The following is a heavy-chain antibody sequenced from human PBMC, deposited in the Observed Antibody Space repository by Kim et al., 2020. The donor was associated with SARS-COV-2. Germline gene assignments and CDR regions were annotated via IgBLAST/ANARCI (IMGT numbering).Heavy chain of an antibody. CDR2: IVVGSGNT. Sequence: SVKVSCKASGFTFTSSAVQWVRQARGQRLEWIGWIVVGSGNTNYAQKFQERVTITRDMSTSTAYMELSSLRSEDTAVYYCAAVVGATKGLFDYWGQGTLVTVSS. CDR1: GFTFTSSA. V-gene: IGHV1-58*01. D-gene: IGHD1-26*01. J-gene: IGHJ4*02. CDR3: AAVVGATKGLFDY.